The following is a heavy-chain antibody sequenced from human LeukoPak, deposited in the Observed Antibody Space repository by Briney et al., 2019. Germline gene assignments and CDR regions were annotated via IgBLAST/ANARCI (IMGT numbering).Heavy chain of an antibody. V-gene: IGHV3-64*01. Sequence: PGGSLRLSCTASGFTSSSYTMHWVRQAPGKGLEYVSAISSNGGITYYANSVKGRFTISRDNSKNTLYLQMGSLRAEDMAVYYCAREEGSGSYYFDNWGQGTLVTVSS. CDR2: ISSNGGIT. CDR3: AREEGSGSYYFDN. J-gene: IGHJ4*02. CDR1: GFTSSSYT. D-gene: IGHD1-26*01.